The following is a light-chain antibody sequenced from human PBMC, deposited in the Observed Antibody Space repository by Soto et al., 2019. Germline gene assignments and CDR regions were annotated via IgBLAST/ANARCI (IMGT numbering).Light chain of an antibody. CDR2: GNN. V-gene: IGLV1-40*01. J-gene: IGLJ1*01. Sequence: QAVVTKPPSVSGAPGQRVTISCTGSSSSIGAGYDVHWYHQLPGAAPKLLVSGNNNRPSGVPDRFSASKSGTSASLAITGLQTEDEAQYYCQSYDSRLTAYVFGTGTKLTVL. CDR1: SSSIGAGYD. CDR3: QSYDSRLTAYV.